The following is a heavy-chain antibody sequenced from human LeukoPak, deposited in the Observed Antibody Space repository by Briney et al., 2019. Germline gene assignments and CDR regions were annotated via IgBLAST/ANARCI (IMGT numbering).Heavy chain of an antibody. CDR2: IYSGGST. CDR1: GFTVSSNY. CDR3: ARDVSSHYYYYMDV. V-gene: IGHV3-53*01. J-gene: IGHJ6*03. D-gene: IGHD2/OR15-2a*01. Sequence: GGSLRLSCAASGFTVSSNYMSWVRQAPGKGLEWGSVIYSGGSTYYADSVKGRFTISRDNSKNTLYLQMNSLRAEDTAVYYCARDVSSHYYYYMDVWGKGTTVTVSS.